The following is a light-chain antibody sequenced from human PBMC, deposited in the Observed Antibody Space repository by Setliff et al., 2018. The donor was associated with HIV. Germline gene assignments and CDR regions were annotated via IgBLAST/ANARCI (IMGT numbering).Light chain of an antibody. V-gene: IGLV2-14*01. Sequence: QSVLAQPASVSGSPGQSITISCTGTSSDIGAYNYVSWYQQHPGKAPKLMIYEVTNRPSGVSNRFSGSKSGNTASLTISGLQAEDEADYYCSSYTSSSTLVVFGGGTKSPS. J-gene: IGLJ2*01. CDR1: SSDIGAYNY. CDR2: EVT. CDR3: SSYTSSSTLVV.